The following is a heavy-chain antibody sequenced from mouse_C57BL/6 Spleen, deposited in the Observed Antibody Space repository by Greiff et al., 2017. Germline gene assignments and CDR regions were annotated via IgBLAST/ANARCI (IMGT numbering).Heavy chain of an antibody. CDR2: IYPSDSET. V-gene: IGHV1-61*01. CDR3: ASGYYGYPWFAY. Sequence: VQLQQPGAELVRPGSSVKLSCKASGYTFTSYWMDWVKQRPGQGLEWIGNIYPSDSETHYNQKFKDKATLTVDKSSSTAYMQLSSLTSEDSAVYYCASGYYGYPWFAYWGQGTLVTVSA. CDR1: GYTFTSYW. D-gene: IGHD2-2*01. J-gene: IGHJ3*01.